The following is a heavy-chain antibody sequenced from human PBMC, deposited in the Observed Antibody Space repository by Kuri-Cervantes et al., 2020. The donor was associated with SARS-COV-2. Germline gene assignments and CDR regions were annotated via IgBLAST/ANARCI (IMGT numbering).Heavy chain of an antibody. V-gene: IGHV4-61*08. D-gene: IGHD2-8*02. J-gene: IGHJ5*02. CDR2: IYHTWST. CDR1: GGSISSGGYS. CDR3: ARDFRRGFATGETRFDP. Sequence: ESLKISCAVSGGSISSGGYSWSWIRQPPGKGLEWIGNIYHTWSTKYNPSLKSRITISVDTTKKQFSLKLSSVTAADTAVYYCARDFRRGFATGETRFDPWGQGTLVTVSS.